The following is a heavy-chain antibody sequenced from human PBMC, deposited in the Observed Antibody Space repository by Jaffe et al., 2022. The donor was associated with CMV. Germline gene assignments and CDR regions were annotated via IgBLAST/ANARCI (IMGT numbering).Heavy chain of an antibody. CDR2: FDPEDGET. CDR3: AAGRTIRGTTFPRAEVNFDY. CDR1: GYTLTELS. V-gene: IGHV1-24*01. J-gene: IGHJ4*02. D-gene: IGHD1-7*01. Sequence: QVQLVQSGAEVKKPGASVKVSCKVSGYTLTELSIHWVRQAPGKGLEWMGGFDPEDGETIYAQKFQGRVTMPEDTSTDTAYMELSSLRSEDTAVYFCAAGRTIRGTTFPRAEVNFDYWGQGTLVTVSS.